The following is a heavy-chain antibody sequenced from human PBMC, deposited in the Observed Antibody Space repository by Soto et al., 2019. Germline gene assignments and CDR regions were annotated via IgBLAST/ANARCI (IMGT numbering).Heavy chain of an antibody. CDR2: IYWDDDK. D-gene: IGHD3-3*01. CDR3: VPRVLRTVFGFVTTTAIYFYF. V-gene: IGHV2-5*04. Sequence: QITVNESGPMHVKPRQTLTLTCTFSGFSLTTSGVGVGWIRQSPGKAPEWLELIYWDDDKRYSPSLKSRLTITKETSKNPVVLTMADLDTAETGTYYCVPRVLRTVFGFVTTTAIYFYFWGQGTPVSVSS. J-gene: IGHJ4*02. CDR1: GFSLTTSGVG.